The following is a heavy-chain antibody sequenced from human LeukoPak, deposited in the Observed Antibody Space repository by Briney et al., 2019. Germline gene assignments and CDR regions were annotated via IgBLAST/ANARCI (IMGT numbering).Heavy chain of an antibody. CDR3: ARDLTVAGKDY. V-gene: IGHV3-21*01. CDR1: GFTFGSYS. J-gene: IGHJ4*02. D-gene: IGHD6-19*01. CDR2: ISSSSSYI. Sequence: GGSLRLSCAASGFTFGSYSMNWVRQAPGKGLEWVSSISSSSSYIYYADSVKGRFTISRDNAKNSLYLQMNSLRAEDTAVYYCARDLTVAGKDYWGQGTLVTVSS.